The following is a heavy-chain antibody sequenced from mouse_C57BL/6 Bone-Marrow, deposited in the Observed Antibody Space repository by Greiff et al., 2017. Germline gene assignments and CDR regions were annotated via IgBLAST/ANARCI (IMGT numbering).Heavy chain of an antibody. V-gene: IGHV14-4*01. J-gene: IGHJ4*01. CDR3: TTGYDYDLDY. CDR2: IDPENGDT. CDR1: GFNIKDDY. D-gene: IGHD2-4*01. Sequence: VQLKEPGAELVRPGASVKLSCTASGFNIKDDYMHWVKQRPEQGLEWIGGIDPENGDTEYDSKFPGKATITADTSSNTAYLQLSSLTSEDSAVYYCTTGYDYDLDYWCQGTSVTVSS.